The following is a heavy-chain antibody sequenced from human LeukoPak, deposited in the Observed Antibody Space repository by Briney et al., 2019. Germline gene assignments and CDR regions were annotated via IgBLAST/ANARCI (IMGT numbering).Heavy chain of an antibody. CDR3: AKANSIAALNVPFDY. D-gene: IGHD2/OR15-2a*01. Sequence: GGSLRLSCAASGFTFSSYAMSWVRQAPGKGLEWVAVISYDGSNKYYADSVKGRFTISRDNSKNTLYLQMNSLRAEDTAVYYCAKANSIAALNVPFDYWGQGTLVTVSS. CDR2: ISYDGSNK. CDR1: GFTFSSYA. V-gene: IGHV3-30*18. J-gene: IGHJ4*02.